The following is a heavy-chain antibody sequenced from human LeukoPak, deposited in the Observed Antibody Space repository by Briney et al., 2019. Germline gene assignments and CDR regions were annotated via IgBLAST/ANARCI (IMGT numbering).Heavy chain of an antibody. CDR2: ISHSGST. CDR1: GASINSGDYY. D-gene: IGHD5-18*01. J-gene: IGHJ4*02. CDR3: ARDIYKYGLYYFDY. V-gene: IGHV4-30-4*01. Sequence: SETLSLTCTVSGASINSGDYYWSWIRQPSGKGLESIGYISHSGSTYFNPSLKSRVTISVDTSKNQFSLKLSSVTAADTAVYYCARDIYKYGLYYFDYWGQGTLVTVSS.